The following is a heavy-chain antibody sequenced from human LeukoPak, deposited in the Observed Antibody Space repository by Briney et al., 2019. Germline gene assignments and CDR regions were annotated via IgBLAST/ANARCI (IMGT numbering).Heavy chain of an antibody. CDR2: ISDSGDRT. D-gene: IGHD3-10*01. Sequence: GGSLRLSCGASGFTFSSYGMSWVRQAPGKGLEGVSSISDSGDRTFHADSVKGRFTISSDNSKNTLFLQVHSLRAEDTAVYYCAKGGAVSSKSITMVRGTRRYYYYMDVWGKGTTVTISS. CDR1: GFTFSSYG. V-gene: IGHV3-23*01. CDR3: AKGGAVSSKSITMVRGTRRYYYYMDV. J-gene: IGHJ6*03.